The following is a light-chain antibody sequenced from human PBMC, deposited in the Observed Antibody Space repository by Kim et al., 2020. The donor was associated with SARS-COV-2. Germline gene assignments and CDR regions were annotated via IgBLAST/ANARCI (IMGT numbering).Light chain of an antibody. Sequence: LSAAVGDRHTITCRANQNIDTSLAWFQQKSGKAPKLLIYKVSILENGVPSRFSGSGSGTEFTLTISSLQPDDFASYFCHQYYRFSTFGQGTKLEI. J-gene: IGKJ2*01. CDR2: KVS. V-gene: IGKV1-5*03. CDR1: QNIDTS. CDR3: HQYYRFST.